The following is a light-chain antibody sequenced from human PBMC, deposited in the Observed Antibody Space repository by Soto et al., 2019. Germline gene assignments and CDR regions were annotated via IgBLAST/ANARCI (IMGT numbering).Light chain of an antibody. Sequence: IHMTQSPSTLSASVLDIVTITCRASQNVNGWLAWYQQKPGKAPKLLINKASSLESGVPSRFSGRGFGTEFTLTINSLQPDDFATYYCQQYDSYYTFGQGTKVDIK. CDR2: KAS. V-gene: IGKV1-5*03. J-gene: IGKJ2*01. CDR1: QNVNGW. CDR3: QQYDSYYT.